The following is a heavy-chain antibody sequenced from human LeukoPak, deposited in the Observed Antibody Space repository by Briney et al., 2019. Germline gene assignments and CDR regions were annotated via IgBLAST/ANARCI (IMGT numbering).Heavy chain of an antibody. D-gene: IGHD3-22*01. J-gene: IGHJ4*02. Sequence: ASVKVSCKASGGTFSSYAISWVRQAPGQGLEWMGIINPSGGSTSYAQKFQGRVTMTRDTSTSTVYMELSSLRSEDTAVYYCARGYHSSGYSPTFDYWGQGTLVTVSS. CDR1: GGTFSSYA. CDR3: ARGYHSSGYSPTFDY. V-gene: IGHV1-46*01. CDR2: INPSGGST.